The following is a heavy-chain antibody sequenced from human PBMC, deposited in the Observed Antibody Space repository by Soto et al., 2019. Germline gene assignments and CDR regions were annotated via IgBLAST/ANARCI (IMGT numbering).Heavy chain of an antibody. CDR3: ASYVCSTSCHAEYFQH. D-gene: IGHD2-2*01. CDR1: GGTFSSYT. Sequence: GASVKVSCKASGGTFSSYTISWVRQAPGQGLEWMGRIIPILGIANYAQKFQGRVTITADKSTSTAYMELSSLRSEDTAVYYCASYVCSTSCHAEYFQHWGQGTLVTVSS. CDR2: IIPILGIA. J-gene: IGHJ1*01. V-gene: IGHV1-69*02.